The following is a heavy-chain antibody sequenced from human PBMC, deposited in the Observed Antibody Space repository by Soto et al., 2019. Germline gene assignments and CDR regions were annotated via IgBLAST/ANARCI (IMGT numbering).Heavy chain of an antibody. CDR1: GGSISSYY. CDR2: IYYSGST. CDR3: ARGDGYCSSTSCYRYYYYGMDV. J-gene: IGHJ6*02. V-gene: IGHV4-59*01. D-gene: IGHD2-2*02. Sequence: SETLSLTCTVSGGSISSYYWSWIRQPPGKGLEWIGYIYYSGSTNYNPSLKTRVTISVDTSKSQFSLKLSSVTAADTAVYYCARGDGYCSSTSCYRYYYYGMDVWGQGTTVTVSS.